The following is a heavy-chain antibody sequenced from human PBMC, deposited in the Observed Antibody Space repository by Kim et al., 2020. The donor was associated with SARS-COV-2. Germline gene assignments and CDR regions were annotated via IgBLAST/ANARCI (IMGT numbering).Heavy chain of an antibody. J-gene: IGHJ4*02. CDR3: ASDASVCYYDSSGYLDY. D-gene: IGHD3-22*01. V-gene: IGHV3-30*01. Sequence: VKGRFTISRDNSKNTLYLQMNSLRAEDTAVYYCASDASVCYYDSSGYLDYWGQGTLVTFSS.